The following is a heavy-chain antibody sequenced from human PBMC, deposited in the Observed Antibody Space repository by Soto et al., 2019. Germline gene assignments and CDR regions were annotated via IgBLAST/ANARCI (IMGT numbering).Heavy chain of an antibody. CDR1: GGSISSGGYY. Sequence: PSETLSLTCTVSGGSISSGGYYWSWIRQHPGKGLEWIGYIYYSGSTYCNPSLKSRVTISVDTSKNQFSLKLSSVTAADTAVYYCARDSKSGYYYYYMDVWGKGTTVTVSS. V-gene: IGHV4-31*03. CDR3: ARDSKSGYYYYYMDV. D-gene: IGHD6-25*01. J-gene: IGHJ6*03. CDR2: IYYSGST.